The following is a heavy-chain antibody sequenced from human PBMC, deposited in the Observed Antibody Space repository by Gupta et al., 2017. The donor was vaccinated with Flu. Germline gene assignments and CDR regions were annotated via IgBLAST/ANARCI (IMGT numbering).Heavy chain of an antibody. D-gene: IGHD3-16*01. Sequence: DVQLVESGGGLVQPGGSLRLSCAATGLTFSRSWVNWVRPGPGKGLEWVANIKADGSENHYVDSVKGRFTISRDNAKNSLYLEMNNLRADDTAVYYCARDVTDWGSWLDSWGQGTLVTVS. CDR1: GLTFSRSW. J-gene: IGHJ5*01. CDR2: IKADGSEN. V-gene: IGHV3-7*01. CDR3: ARDVTDWGSWLDS.